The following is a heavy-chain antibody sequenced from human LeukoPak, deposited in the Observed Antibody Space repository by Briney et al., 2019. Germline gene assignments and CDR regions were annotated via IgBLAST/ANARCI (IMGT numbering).Heavy chain of an antibody. CDR3: AKETSDY. J-gene: IGHJ4*02. CDR2: ISYDGSNK. Sequence: PGGSLRLSCAASGFTFSSYGMHWVRQAPGKGLEWVAVISYDGSNKYYADSVEGRFTISRDNSKNTLYLQMNSLRAEDTAVYYCAKETSDYWGQGTLVTVSS. CDR1: GFTFSSYG. V-gene: IGHV3-30*18.